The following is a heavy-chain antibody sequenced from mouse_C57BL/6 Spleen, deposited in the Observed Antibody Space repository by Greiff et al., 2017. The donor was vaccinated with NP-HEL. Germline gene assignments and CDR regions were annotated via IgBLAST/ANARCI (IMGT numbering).Heavy chain of an antibody. CDR3: ARREAMDY. Sequence: QVQLKESGAELVKPGASVKVSCKASGYAFSSYWMNWVKQRPGKGLEWIGQIYPGDGDTNYNGKFKGKATLTADKSSSTAYMQLSSLTSEDSAVYFCARREAMDYWGQGTSVTVSS. CDR2: IYPGDGDT. J-gene: IGHJ4*01. CDR1: GYAFSSYW. V-gene: IGHV1-80*01.